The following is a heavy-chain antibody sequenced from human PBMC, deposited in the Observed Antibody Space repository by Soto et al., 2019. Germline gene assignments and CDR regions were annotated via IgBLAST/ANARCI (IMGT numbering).Heavy chain of an antibody. J-gene: IGHJ6*02. CDR2: IYYSGST. Sequence: SETLSLTCTVSGGSVSSGDYYWSWIRQPPGKGLEWIGYIYYSGSTYYNPSLKSRVTISVDTSKNQFSLKLSSVTAADTAVYYCARELRVELEPYGMDVWGQGTTVTVSS. CDR3: ARELRVELEPYGMDV. D-gene: IGHD1-1*01. CDR1: GGSVSSGDYY. V-gene: IGHV4-30-4*01.